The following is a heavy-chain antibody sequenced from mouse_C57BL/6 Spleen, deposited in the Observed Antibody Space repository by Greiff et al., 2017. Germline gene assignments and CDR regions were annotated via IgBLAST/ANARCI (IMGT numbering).Heavy chain of an antibody. J-gene: IGHJ2*01. D-gene: IGHD2-4*01. CDR1: GFTFSSYA. CDR2: ISDGGSYT. CDR3: ARGLLYDDDRGFDY. Sequence: EVKVEESGGGLVKPGGSLKLSCAASGFTFSSYAMSWVRQTPEKRLEWVATISDGGSYTYYPDNVKGRFTISRDNAKNNLYLQMSHLKSEDTAMYCCARGLLYDDDRGFDYWGQGTTLTVSS. V-gene: IGHV5-4*03.